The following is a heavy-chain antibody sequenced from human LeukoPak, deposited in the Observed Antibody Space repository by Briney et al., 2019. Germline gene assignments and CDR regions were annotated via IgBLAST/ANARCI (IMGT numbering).Heavy chain of an antibody. J-gene: IGHJ5*02. V-gene: IGHV4-59*01. D-gene: IGHD6-13*01. CDR2: IYYSGST. CDR1: GDSISSYY. CDR3: ARVLGIAADLVWFDP. Sequence: SETLSLTCTVSGDSISSYYWSWIRQPPGKGLEWIGYIYYSGSTNYNPSLKSRVTISVDTSKNQFSLKLSSVTAADTAVYYCARVLGIAADLVWFDPWGQGTLVTVSS.